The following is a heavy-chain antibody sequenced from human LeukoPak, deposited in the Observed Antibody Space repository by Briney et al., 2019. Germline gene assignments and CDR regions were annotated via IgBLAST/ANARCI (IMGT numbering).Heavy chain of an antibody. CDR3: ARGRPLVTMIVVVITTNNWFDP. Sequence: SATLSLTCAVSGGSFSGYYWRWIRQPPGKGLEWIGEINHSGSTNYYPSLKSRANISVDTSKNQFSLKLSSVTAADTAVYYCARGRPLVTMIVVVITTNNWFDPWGQGTLVTVSS. CDR2: INHSGST. V-gene: IGHV4-34*01. CDR1: GGSFSGYY. J-gene: IGHJ5*02. D-gene: IGHD3-22*01.